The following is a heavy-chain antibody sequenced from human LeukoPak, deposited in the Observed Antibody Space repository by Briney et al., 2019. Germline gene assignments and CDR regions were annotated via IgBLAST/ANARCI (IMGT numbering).Heavy chain of an antibody. Sequence: SETLSLTCAVYGGSFSGYYWSWIRQPPGKGLEWIGEINHSGSTNYNPSLKSRVTISVDTSKNQFSLKLSSVTAADTAEYYCARAAIVRGLVDWGQGTLVTVSS. V-gene: IGHV4-34*01. CDR3: ARAAIVRGLVD. D-gene: IGHD3-10*01. CDR1: GGSFSGYY. J-gene: IGHJ4*02. CDR2: INHSGST.